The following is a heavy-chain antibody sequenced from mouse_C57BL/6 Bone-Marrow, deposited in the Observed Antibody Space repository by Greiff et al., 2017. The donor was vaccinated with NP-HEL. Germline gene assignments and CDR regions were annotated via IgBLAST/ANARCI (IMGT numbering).Heavy chain of an antibody. V-gene: IGHV1-26*01. D-gene: IGHD4-1*01. CDR2: INPNNGGT. Sequence: VQLQQSGPELVKPGASVKISCKASGYTFTDYYMNWVKQSHGKSLEWIGDINPNNGGTSYNQKFKGKATLTVDKSSSTAYMELRSLTSEDSAVYYCARGGAGTPFAYWGQGTLVTVSA. J-gene: IGHJ3*01. CDR1: GYTFTDYY. CDR3: ARGGAGTPFAY.